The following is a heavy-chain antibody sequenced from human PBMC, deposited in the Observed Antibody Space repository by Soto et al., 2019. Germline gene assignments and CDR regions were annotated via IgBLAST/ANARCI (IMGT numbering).Heavy chain of an antibody. CDR3: VRGDRAYNWFDP. Sequence: QLQLQESGSGLVKPSQTLSLTCAVSGGSISSGAYTWSWIRQTPGKGLEWIGYIYHSGGTYYNPSLKSRVTLSVETSTNPFSLKLTSVTAADTAVYYCVRGDRAYNWFDPWGQGTLVTVSS. V-gene: IGHV4-30-2*01. J-gene: IGHJ5*02. CDR2: IYHSGGT. CDR1: GGSISSGAYT.